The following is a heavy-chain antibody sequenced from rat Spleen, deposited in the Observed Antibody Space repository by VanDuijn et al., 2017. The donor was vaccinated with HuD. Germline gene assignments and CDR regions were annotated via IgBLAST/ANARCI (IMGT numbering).Heavy chain of an antibody. CDR3: ARRHYGYIDYFDY. J-gene: IGHJ2*01. Sequence: EVQLVESGGGLVQPGRSLKLSCAASGFTFSNYDMAWVRQAPTKGLEWIASISTGGGNTYYRDSVKGRFTISRDNAKSTLSLQMDSLRSEDTATYYCARRHYGYIDYFDYWGQGVMVTVSS. CDR2: ISTGGGNT. V-gene: IGHV5-25*01. D-gene: IGHD1-9*01. CDR1: GFTFSNYD.